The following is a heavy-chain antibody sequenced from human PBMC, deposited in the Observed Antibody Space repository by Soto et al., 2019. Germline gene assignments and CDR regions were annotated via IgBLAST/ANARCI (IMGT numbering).Heavy chain of an antibody. CDR3: ARAKREYSGYDLIGLDY. Sequence: PSETLSLTCAVSGCSISNNNWWSCVRQPPGKGLEWIGDIYYSGSTNYNPSLKSRVTISVDTSKNQFSLKLSSVTAADTAVYYCARAKREYSGYDLIGLDYWGQGTLVTVSS. D-gene: IGHD5-12*01. J-gene: IGHJ4*02. V-gene: IGHV4-4*02. CDR1: GCSISNNN. CDR2: IYYSGST.